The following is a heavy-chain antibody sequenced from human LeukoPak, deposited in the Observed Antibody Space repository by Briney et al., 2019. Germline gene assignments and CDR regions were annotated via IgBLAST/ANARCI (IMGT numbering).Heavy chain of an antibody. CDR1: GGSISSSSYY. CDR3: ARHVGYSGYDTRNNWFDP. Sequence: SETLSLTCTVSGGSISSSSYYWGWIRQPPGKGLEWIGSIYYSGSTYYNPSLKSRVTISVDTSKNQFSLKLSSVTAADTAVHYCARHVGYSGYDTRNNWFDPWGQGTLVTVSS. V-gene: IGHV4-39*01. J-gene: IGHJ5*02. D-gene: IGHD5-12*01. CDR2: IYYSGST.